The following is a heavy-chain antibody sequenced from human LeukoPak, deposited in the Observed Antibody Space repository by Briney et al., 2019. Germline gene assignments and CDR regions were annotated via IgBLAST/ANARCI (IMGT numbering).Heavy chain of an antibody. Sequence: ASVKVSCKASGYTFTGYYMHWVRQAPGQGLEWMGWINPNSGGTNYAQKFQGRVTMTRDTSISTAYMELSRLRSDDTAVYYCARDRVTRGYNYGYPYWGQGTLVTVSS. J-gene: IGHJ4*02. CDR2: INPNSGGT. D-gene: IGHD5-18*01. V-gene: IGHV1-2*02. CDR1: GYTFTGYY. CDR3: ARDRVTRGYNYGYPY.